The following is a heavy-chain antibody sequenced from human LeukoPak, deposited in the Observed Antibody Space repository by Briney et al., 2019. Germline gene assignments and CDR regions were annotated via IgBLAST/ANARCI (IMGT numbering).Heavy chain of an antibody. CDR3: AKKGPYYYDSSGYLVAFDI. J-gene: IGHJ3*02. Sequence: GGSLRLSCAASGFTFSSYGMHWVRQAPGKGLEWVAFIRYDGSNKYYADSVKGRFTISRDNSKNTLYLQMNSLRAEDTAVYYCAKKGPYYYDSSGYLVAFDIWGQGTMVTVSS. CDR2: IRYDGSNK. V-gene: IGHV3-30*02. D-gene: IGHD3-22*01. CDR1: GFTFSSYG.